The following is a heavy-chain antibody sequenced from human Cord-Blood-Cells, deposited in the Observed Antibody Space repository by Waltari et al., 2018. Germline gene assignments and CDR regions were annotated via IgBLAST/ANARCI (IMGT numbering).Heavy chain of an antibody. D-gene: IGHD3-10*01. CDR2: ISWNDDK. V-gene: IGHV2-5*01. Sequence: QITLKESGPTLAKPPQPLTLTCTFSGSPLRTSGVGVGWIRQPPGKALEWLALISWNDDKSYSPSLKSKLTITKDTSKNHVFLTMTNMDPVDTATYYCAHRRSYYGSGSYYNSYYYFDYWGQGTLVTVSS. CDR1: GSPLRTSGVG. J-gene: IGHJ4*02. CDR3: AHRRSYYGSGSYYNSYYYFDY.